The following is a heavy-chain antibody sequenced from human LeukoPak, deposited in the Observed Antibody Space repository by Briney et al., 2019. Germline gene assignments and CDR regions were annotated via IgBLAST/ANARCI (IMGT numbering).Heavy chain of an antibody. CDR2: IIPIFGIA. CDR1: GGTFSSYA. J-gene: IGHJ6*02. D-gene: IGHD4-17*01. V-gene: IGHV1-69*13. CDR3: ARDLGLRPYGMDV. Sequence: SVNVSCKASGGTFSSYAISWVRQAPGQGLEWMGGIIPIFGIANYAQKFQGRVTITADESTSTAYMELSSLRSEDTAVYYCARDLGLRPYGMDVWGQGTTVTVSS.